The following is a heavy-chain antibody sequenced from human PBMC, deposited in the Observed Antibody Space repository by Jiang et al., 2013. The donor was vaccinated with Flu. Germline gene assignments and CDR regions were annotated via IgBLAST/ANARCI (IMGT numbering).Heavy chain of an antibody. J-gene: IGHJ1*01. V-gene: IGHV3-23*01. CDR3: AKSINYDNSGYYLRIYFQH. Sequence: VQLLESGGGLVQPGGSLRLSCAASGFTFSSYAMSWVRQAPGKGLEWVSAISVSGSGGSTYYADSVKGRFTISRDNSKNTLYLQMNSLRAEDTAVYYCAKSINYDNSGYYLRIYFQHWGQGTLVTVSS. CDR1: GFTFSSYA. CDR2: ISVSGSGGST. D-gene: IGHD3-22*01.